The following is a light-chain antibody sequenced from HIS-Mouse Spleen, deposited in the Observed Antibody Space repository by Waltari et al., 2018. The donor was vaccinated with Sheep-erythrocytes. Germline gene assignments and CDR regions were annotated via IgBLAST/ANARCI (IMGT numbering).Light chain of an antibody. J-gene: IGKJ1*01. CDR1: QGISSA. CDR3: QQFNNYPRT. CDR2: DAS. V-gene: IGKV1D-13*01. Sequence: AIQLTQSPSSLSASVRDRVTITCRASQGISSALAWYQQKPGKAPKLLIYDASSLESGVPSRFSGSGSGTEFTLTISSLQPEDFATYYCQQFNNYPRTFGQGTKVEIK.